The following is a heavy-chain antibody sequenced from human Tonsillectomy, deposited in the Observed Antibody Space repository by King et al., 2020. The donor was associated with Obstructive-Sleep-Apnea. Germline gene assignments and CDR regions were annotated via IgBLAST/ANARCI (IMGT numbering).Heavy chain of an antibody. D-gene: IGHD3-22*01. CDR1: GFTFSSYS. J-gene: IGHJ5*02. CDR3: SRDSSGYSP. CDR2: ITSSSSTI. Sequence: VRLVESGGGLVQPGGSLRLSCAASGFTFSSYSMNWVRQAPGKGLEWVSYITSSSSTIYYADSVKVRFTISRDNAKNSLYLQMNSLRVEDTAVYYCSRDSSGYSPWGQGTLVTVSS. V-gene: IGHV3-48*04.